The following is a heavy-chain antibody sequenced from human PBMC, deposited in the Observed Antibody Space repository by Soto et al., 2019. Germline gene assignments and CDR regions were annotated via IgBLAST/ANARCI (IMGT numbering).Heavy chain of an antibody. D-gene: IGHD3-10*01. CDR3: AKDGSGTGRPYYFDY. Sequence: GGSLRLSCAASGFTFSSYAMSWVRQAPGKGLEWVSAISGSGGSTYYADSVKGRFTISRDNSKNTLYLQMNSLRAEDTAAYYCAKDGSGTGRPYYFDYWGQGTLVTVSS. CDR1: GFTFSSYA. CDR2: ISGSGGST. V-gene: IGHV3-23*01. J-gene: IGHJ4*02.